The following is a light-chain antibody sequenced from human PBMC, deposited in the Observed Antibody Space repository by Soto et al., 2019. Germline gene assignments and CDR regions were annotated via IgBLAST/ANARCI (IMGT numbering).Light chain of an antibody. Sequence: SYELTQPLSVSVALGKTARITCGGNNLGSKNVHWYQQKPGQAPVLVIYSDTNRPSGIPERFSGSNSGNTATLTISRAQVGDEADYYCQVWDSSTVVFGGGTKLTVL. CDR1: NLGSKN. CDR3: QVWDSSTVV. CDR2: SDT. V-gene: IGLV3-9*01. J-gene: IGLJ2*01.